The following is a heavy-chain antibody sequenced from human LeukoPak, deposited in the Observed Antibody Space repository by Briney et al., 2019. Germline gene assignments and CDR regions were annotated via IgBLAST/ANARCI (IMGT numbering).Heavy chain of an antibody. D-gene: IGHD6-19*01. CDR1: GYSFTSYW. CDR3: AREGKVGNIAVAAGSWFDP. V-gene: IGHV5-51*01. Sequence: GESLKISCKGSGYSFTSYWIGWVRQMPGKGLEWMGIIYPGDSDTRYSPSFQGQVTISADKSISTAYLHLSSLKASDTAVYYCAREGKVGNIAVAAGSWFDPWGQGTLVTVSS. J-gene: IGHJ5*02. CDR2: IYPGDSDT.